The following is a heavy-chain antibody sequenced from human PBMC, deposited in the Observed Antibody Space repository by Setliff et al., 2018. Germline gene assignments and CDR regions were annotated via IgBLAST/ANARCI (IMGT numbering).Heavy chain of an antibody. V-gene: IGHV4-39*01. CDR2: INYSGST. Sequence: PSETLSLTCSVFGGSLSSGSQYWAWIRQPPGKGLGWIGNINYSGSTYYSPSVKSRVTMSVDASKNQVSLKMTSVTAEDTAVYYCAKVDTDYIMTRVNTWQYYFYMDVWGRGTTVTVSS. CDR1: GGSLSSGSQY. J-gene: IGHJ6*03. D-gene: IGHD4-4*01. CDR3: AKVDTDYIMTRVNTWQYYFYMDV.